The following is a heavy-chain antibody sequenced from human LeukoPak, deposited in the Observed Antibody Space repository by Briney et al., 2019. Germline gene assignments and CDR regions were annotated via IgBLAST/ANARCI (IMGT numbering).Heavy chain of an antibody. CDR2: IYYSGST. J-gene: IGHJ4*02. CDR3: ARDCSGGSCFDY. D-gene: IGHD2-15*01. V-gene: IGHV4-59*01. Sequence: SETLSLTCTVSGGSISSYYWSWIRQPPGKGLEWIGYIYYSGSTNYNPSLKSRVTISVDTSKNQFSLKLSSVTAADTAVYYCARDCSGGSCFDYWGQGTLVAVSS. CDR1: GGSISSYY.